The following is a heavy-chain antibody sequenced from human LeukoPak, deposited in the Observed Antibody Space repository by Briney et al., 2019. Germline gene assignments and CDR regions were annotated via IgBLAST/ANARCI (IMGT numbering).Heavy chain of an antibody. CDR2: IYPXDSDT. V-gene: IGHV5-51*01. Sequence: QMPXXXXXGXXXIYPXDSDTRYSPSFQGQVTISADKSISTAYLQWSSLKASDTAMYYCARVVPAAIELYYYYYGMDVWGQGTTVTVSS. J-gene: IGHJ6*02. CDR3: ARVVPAAIELYYYYYGMDV. D-gene: IGHD2-2*01.